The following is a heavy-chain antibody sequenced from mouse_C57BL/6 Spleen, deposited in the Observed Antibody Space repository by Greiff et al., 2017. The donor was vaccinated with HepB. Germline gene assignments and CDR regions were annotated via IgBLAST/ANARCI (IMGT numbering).Heavy chain of an antibody. Sequence: QVQLQQSGPELVKPGASVKISCKASGYAFSSSWMNWVKQRPGKGLEWIGRIYPGDGDTNYNGKFKGKATLTADKSSSTAYMQLSSLTSEDSAVYFCARGTGTDLDYWGQGTTLTVSS. V-gene: IGHV1-82*01. CDR2: IYPGDGDT. D-gene: IGHD4-1*01. CDR3: ARGTGTDLDY. J-gene: IGHJ2*01. CDR1: GYAFSSSW.